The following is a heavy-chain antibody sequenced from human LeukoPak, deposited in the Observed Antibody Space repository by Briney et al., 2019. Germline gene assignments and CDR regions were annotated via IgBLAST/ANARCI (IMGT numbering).Heavy chain of an antibody. V-gene: IGHV3-7*01. CDR1: GFTFNYYW. Sequence: GGSLRLSCAASGFTFNYYWMSWVRQAPGKGLEWVANIKQDGSEEYYMDSLKGRFTISRDNAKNSLYLQMSSLRAEDTAVYYCARDDSSGWYRSFDYWGQGTLVTVSS. D-gene: IGHD6-19*01. CDR3: ARDDSSGWYRSFDY. J-gene: IGHJ4*02. CDR2: IKQDGSEE.